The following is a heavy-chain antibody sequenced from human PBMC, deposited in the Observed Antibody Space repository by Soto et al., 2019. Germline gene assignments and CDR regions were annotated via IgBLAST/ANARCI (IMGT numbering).Heavy chain of an antibody. Sequence: EVQLLESGGGLVQPGGSLSLSCAASGFPFSSYAMSWVRQTPGKGLGWVAGISGSGGAPYNADAVKGRLTTSRDNSNNTLYLQMNSLRAEDTAVYYCAKDLGPPVRSHYPYWYFDVWGRGTLVTVSS. CDR1: GFPFSSYA. CDR2: ISGSGGAP. D-gene: IGHD3-10*01. CDR3: AKDLGPPVRSHYPYWYFDV. J-gene: IGHJ2*01. V-gene: IGHV3-23*01.